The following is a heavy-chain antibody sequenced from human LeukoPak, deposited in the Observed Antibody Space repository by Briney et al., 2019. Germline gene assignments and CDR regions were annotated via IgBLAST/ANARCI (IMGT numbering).Heavy chain of an antibody. Sequence: SGGSLRLSCAASGFTFSSYAMSWVRQAPGKGLEWVSAISGSGGSTYYADSVKGRFTISRDNSKNTLYLQMNSLRAEDTAVYYCANDPNSYGQGEWGQGTLVTVSS. CDR1: GFTFSSYA. CDR2: ISGSGGST. J-gene: IGHJ4*02. CDR3: ANDPNSYGQGE. D-gene: IGHD5-18*01. V-gene: IGHV3-23*01.